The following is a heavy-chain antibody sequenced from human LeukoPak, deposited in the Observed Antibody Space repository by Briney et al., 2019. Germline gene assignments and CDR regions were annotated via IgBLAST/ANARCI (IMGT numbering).Heavy chain of an antibody. D-gene: IGHD4-17*01. Sequence: GGSLRLSCAASGFTFSSYAMSWVRQAPGKGLEWVSAISGSGGSTYYADSVKGQFTISRDNSKNTLYLQMNSLRAEDTAVYYCATTTTAPRGYWGQGTLVTVSS. CDR3: ATTTTAPRGY. CDR2: ISGSGGST. CDR1: GFTFSSYA. V-gene: IGHV3-23*01. J-gene: IGHJ4*02.